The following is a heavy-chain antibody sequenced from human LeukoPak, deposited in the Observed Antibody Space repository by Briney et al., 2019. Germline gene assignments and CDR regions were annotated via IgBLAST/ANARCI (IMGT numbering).Heavy chain of an antibody. CDR1: GFNVSDSD. CDR3: ALGGAANY. CDR2: TRSNGGNK. D-gene: IGHD2-15*01. V-gene: IGHV3-30*02. Sequence: GGSLRLSCAGSGFNVSDSDMHWVRQAPGKGLEWVAFTRSNGGNKYYGDSGKGRFTISRDNSKNTLYLQMNSLRAEDTAVYYCALGGAANYWGQGTLVTVSS. J-gene: IGHJ4*02.